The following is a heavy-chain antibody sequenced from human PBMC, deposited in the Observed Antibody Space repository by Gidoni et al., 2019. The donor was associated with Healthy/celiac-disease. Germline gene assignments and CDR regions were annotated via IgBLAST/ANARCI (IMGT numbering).Heavy chain of an antibody. CDR3: ARRRYSGYDDLVDY. D-gene: IGHD5-12*01. J-gene: IGHJ4*02. Sequence: GLVKPSETLSLTCTVSGGSISSSSYYWGWIRQPPGKGLEWIGSIYYSGSTYYNPSLKSRVTISVDTSKNQFSLKLSSVTAADTAVYYCARRRYSGYDDLVDYWGQGTLVTVSS. CDR1: GGSISSSSYY. CDR2: IYYSGST. V-gene: IGHV4-39*01.